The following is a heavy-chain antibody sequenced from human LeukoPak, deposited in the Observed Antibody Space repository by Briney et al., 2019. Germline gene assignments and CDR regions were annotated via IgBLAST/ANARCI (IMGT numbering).Heavy chain of an antibody. Sequence: ASVKVSCKASGYTFTSYYMHWVRQAPGQGLEWMGIINPSGGSTSYAQKFQGRVTMTRDMSTSTVYMELSSLRSEDTAVYYCARAYPKAAVDYWGQGTLVTVSS. CDR1: GYTFTSYY. CDR3: ARAYPKAAVDY. J-gene: IGHJ4*02. V-gene: IGHV1-46*01. D-gene: IGHD6-13*01. CDR2: INPSGGST.